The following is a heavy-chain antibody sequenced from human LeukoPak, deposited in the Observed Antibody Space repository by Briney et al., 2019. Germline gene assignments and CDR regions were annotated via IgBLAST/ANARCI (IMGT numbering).Heavy chain of an antibody. J-gene: IGHJ5*02. CDR1: GYTFTGYY. CDR2: INPNSGGT. CDR3: ARDRGIAAAGNWFDP. V-gene: IGHV1-2*02. Sequence: ASVKVSCKAPGYTFTGYYMHWVRQAPGQGLEWMGWINPNSGGTNYAQKFQGRVTMTRDTSISTAYMELSRLRSDDTAVYYCARDRGIAAAGNWFDPWGQGTLVTVSS. D-gene: IGHD6-13*01.